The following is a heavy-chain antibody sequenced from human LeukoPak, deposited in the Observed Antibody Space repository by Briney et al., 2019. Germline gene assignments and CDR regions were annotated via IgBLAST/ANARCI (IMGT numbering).Heavy chain of an antibody. Sequence: ASLKVSCKASGYSFTGYLIHWVRQAPGQGLEWMEWVNPDTGVTTYAQKFRDRVSMTRDASISTAYMELSRLTSDDTAVYYCAENDPDIPMKAVIGGNNYFDPGAREPRSPSPQ. CDR3: AENDPDIPMKAVIGGNNYFDP. D-gene: IGHD3-16*01. V-gene: IGHV1-2*02. J-gene: IGHJ5*02. CDR2: VNPDTGVT. CDR1: GYSFTGYL.